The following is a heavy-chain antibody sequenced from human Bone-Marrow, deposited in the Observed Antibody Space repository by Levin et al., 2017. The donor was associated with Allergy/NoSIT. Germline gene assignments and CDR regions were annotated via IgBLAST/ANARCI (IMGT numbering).Heavy chain of an antibody. J-gene: IGHJ4*02. V-gene: IGHV3-7*01. CDR2: VKRDGTEK. CDR1: GFTFTDVW. Sequence: PGGFLRLSCIASGFTFTDVWMSWVRQAPGKGPEWVANVKRDGTEKYYLDSVKGRFTISRDNAKNSVYLQMNNLRVEDTAVYYCSRNKWPWGQGTQVTVSS. D-gene: IGHD5-12*01. CDR3: SRNKWP.